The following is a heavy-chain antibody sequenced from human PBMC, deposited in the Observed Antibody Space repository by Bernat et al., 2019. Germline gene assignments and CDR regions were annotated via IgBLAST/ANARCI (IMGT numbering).Heavy chain of an antibody. V-gene: IGHV4-39*01. CDR2: IYYTGST. CDR3: ARWESTWVHGAFDI. CDR1: GASISSSSYY. Sequence: QLQLQESGPGLVKPSETLSLTCTVSGASISSSSYYWGWIRQPPGKGLEWIGSIYYTGSTYYSPFLKSRVTISVDTSKNQFSLKLISVTDADAAVYYCARWESTWVHGAFDIWGQGTMVTVSS. D-gene: IGHD2/OR15-2a*01. J-gene: IGHJ3*02.